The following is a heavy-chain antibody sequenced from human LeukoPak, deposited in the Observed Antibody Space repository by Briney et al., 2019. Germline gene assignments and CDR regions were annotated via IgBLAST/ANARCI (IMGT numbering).Heavy chain of an antibody. D-gene: IGHD4-11*01. CDR2: INPNSGGT. CDR1: GYTFTGYY. CDR3: ATIYYSNYSPFDY. Sequence: ASVKVSCKASGYTFTGYYMHWVRQAPGQGLEWMGWINPNSGGTNYAQKFQGRVTMTEDTSTDTAYKELSSLRSEDTAVYYCATIYYSNYSPFDYWGQGTLVTVSS. J-gene: IGHJ4*02. V-gene: IGHV1-2*02.